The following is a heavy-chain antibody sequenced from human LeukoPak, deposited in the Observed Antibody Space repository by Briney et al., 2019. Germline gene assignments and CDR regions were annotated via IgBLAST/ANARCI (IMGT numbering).Heavy chain of an antibody. CDR3: AKEGRWLDS. Sequence: GGSLRLSCAASGFTFSSYWVHWVRQAPGKGLVWVSRINSDGSSTSHADSVKGRFTISRDNAKNTLYLQINSLRTEDTAVYFCAKEGRWLDSWGQGTLVTVSS. CDR2: INSDGSST. D-gene: IGHD4-23*01. V-gene: IGHV3-74*01. J-gene: IGHJ4*02. CDR1: GFTFSSYW.